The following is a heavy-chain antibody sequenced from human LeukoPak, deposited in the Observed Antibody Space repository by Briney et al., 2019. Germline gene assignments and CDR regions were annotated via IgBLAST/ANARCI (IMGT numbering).Heavy chain of an antibody. Sequence: SQTLSLTCIVSGGSISSGGYSWSWIRQPPGKGLEWIGYIYHSGGTYYNPSLKSRVTISVDRSKNQFSLKLSSVTAADTAVYYCAGLRDGYNYYAFDIWGQGTMVTVSS. CDR2: IYHSGGT. CDR1: GGSISSGGYS. J-gene: IGHJ3*02. CDR3: AGLRDGYNYYAFDI. D-gene: IGHD5-24*01. V-gene: IGHV4-30-2*01.